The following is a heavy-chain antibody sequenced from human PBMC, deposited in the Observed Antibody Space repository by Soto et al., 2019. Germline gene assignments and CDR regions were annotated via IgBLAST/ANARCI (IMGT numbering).Heavy chain of an antibody. D-gene: IGHD3-10*01. CDR2: IKQDGSEK. CDR1: GFTFSSYW. CDR3: ARGRGVRGDYYYYYYMDV. V-gene: IGHV3-7*01. J-gene: IGHJ6*03. Sequence: PGGSLRLSCAASGFTFSSYWMSWVRQAPGKGLEWVANIKQDGSEKSYVDSVKGRFTISRDNAKNSLYLQMNSLRAEDTAVYYCARGRGVRGDYYYYYYMDVWGKGTTVTVSS.